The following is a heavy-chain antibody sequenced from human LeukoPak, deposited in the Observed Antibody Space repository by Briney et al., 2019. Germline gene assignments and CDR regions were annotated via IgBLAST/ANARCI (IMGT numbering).Heavy chain of an antibody. V-gene: IGHV4-61*08. D-gene: IGHD3-16*01. CDR2: IYYSGST. J-gene: IGHJ3*02. CDR3: AREGGTSDFDI. CDR1: GGSLSSAGYY. Sequence: SETLSLTCTVSGGSLSSAGYYWSWIRQPPGKGLEWIGYIYYSGSTNYNPSLKSRVTISVDTSKNQFSLKLSSVTAADTAVYYCAREGGTSDFDIWGQGTMVTVSS.